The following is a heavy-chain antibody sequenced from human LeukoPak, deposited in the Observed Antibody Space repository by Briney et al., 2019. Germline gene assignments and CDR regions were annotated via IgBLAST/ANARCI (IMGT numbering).Heavy chain of an antibody. CDR1: GYTFTGYY. Sequence: ASVKVSCKAYGYTFTGYYMHWVRQAPGQGLEWMGWINPNSGGTDYAQNFQGRVTMTRDTSISTAYMELIRLRPDDTAVYYCARLYYYDNSGYKYNWFDPWGQGTLVTVSS. CDR3: ARLYYYDNSGYKYNWFDP. J-gene: IGHJ5*02. CDR2: INPNSGGT. V-gene: IGHV1-2*02. D-gene: IGHD3-22*01.